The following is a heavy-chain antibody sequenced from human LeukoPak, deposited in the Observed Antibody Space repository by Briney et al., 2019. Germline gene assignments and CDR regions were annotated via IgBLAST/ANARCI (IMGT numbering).Heavy chain of an antibody. CDR2: IYYNGNT. J-gene: IGHJ6*02. V-gene: IGHV4-59*01. CDR3: ARGRSNYYGMDV. D-gene: IGHD1-26*01. CDR1: DGSINSYY. Sequence: SETLSLTCSVSDGSINSYYLNWIRRPPGKGLEWIGYIYYNGNTNYSPSLKSRVTMSVDTSKNLFSLKVSSVTAADTAVYYCARGRSNYYGMDVWGQGTTVTVSS.